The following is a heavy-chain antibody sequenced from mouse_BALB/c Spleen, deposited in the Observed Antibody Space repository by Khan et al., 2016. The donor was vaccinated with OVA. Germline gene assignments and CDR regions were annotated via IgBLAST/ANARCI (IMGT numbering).Heavy chain of an antibody. CDR2: INPTSGYT. CDR1: GYTFTTYW. CDR3: TRDRIDY. J-gene: IGHJ2*01. Sequence: QVQLKQSGVELAKPGASVKMSCKASGYTFTTYWMHWVKQRPGQGLEWIGYINPTSGYTDYNEKFKDRATLSADKSSSTAYMQLSSLTSEDSAVYYCTRDRIDYWGQGTTLTVSS. V-gene: IGHV1-7*01.